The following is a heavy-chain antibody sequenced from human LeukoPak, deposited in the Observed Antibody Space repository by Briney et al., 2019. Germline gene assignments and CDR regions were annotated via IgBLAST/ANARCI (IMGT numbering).Heavy chain of an antibody. Sequence: GGSLRLSCAASGFTFSSYWMHWVRQAPGKGLVWVSRINSDGSSTSYADSVKGRFTISRDNAKNTLYLQMNSLRAEDTAVYYCARDRGIVGAHHTPLDYWGQGTLVTVSS. CDR2: INSDGSST. CDR3: ARDRGIVGAHHTPLDY. V-gene: IGHV3-74*01. CDR1: GFTFSSYW. J-gene: IGHJ4*02. D-gene: IGHD1-26*01.